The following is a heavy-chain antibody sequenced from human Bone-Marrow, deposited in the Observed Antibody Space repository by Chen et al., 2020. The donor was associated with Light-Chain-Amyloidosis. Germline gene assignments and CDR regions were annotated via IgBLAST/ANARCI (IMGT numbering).Heavy chain of an antibody. CDR3: ARDLRGRRLGGFDY. V-gene: IGHV3-21*02. J-gene: IGHJ4*02. CDR1: GFNFSSYS. Sequence: EVQLVESGGGLVKPGGSLRLSCTASGFNFSSYSMNWVRQAPGKGLEWVSSTSSRSSHIYYADSVKGLFTISRDNAKNSLFLQMNSLRAEDTAVYYCARDLRGRRLGGFDYWGQGTLVTVAS. D-gene: IGHD3-16*01. CDR2: TSSRSSHI.